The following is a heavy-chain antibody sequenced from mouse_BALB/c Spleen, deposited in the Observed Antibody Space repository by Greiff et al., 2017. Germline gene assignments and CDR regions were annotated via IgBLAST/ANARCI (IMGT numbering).Heavy chain of an antibody. CDR3: AREKYGNYDYAMDY. V-gene: IGHV5-6-5*01. J-gene: IGHJ4*01. D-gene: IGHD2-10*02. Sequence: EVQLVESGGGLVKPGGSLKLSCAASGFTFSSYAMSWVRQTPEKRLEWVASISSGGSTYYPDSVKGRFTISRDNARNILYLQMSSLRSEDTAMYYCAREKYGNYDYAMDYWGQGTSVTVSS. CDR2: ISSGGST. CDR1: GFTFSSYA.